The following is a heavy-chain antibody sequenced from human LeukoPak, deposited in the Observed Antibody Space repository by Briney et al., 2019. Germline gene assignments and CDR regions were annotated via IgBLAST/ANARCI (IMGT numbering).Heavy chain of an antibody. V-gene: IGHV3-21*01. CDR3: ARRGSGSTFYSFDY. J-gene: IGHJ4*02. Sequence: GGSLRLSCEASGFTFTSNTMNWVRQSPGKGLEWVASISSSDAYIYYADSLRGRFTISRDNAKNSVYLHMNSLRVDDTGLYYCARRGSGSTFYSFDYWGQGALVTVSS. D-gene: IGHD3-16*01. CDR1: GFTFTSNT. CDR2: ISSSDAYI.